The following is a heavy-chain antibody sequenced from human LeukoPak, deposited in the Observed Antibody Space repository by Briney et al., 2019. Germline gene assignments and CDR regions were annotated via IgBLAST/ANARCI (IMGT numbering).Heavy chain of an antibody. J-gene: IGHJ4*02. CDR2: ISNDGSRK. CDR1: GFTFSRHG. D-gene: IGHD3-10*01. CDR3: AREPYSSGSYQVDY. V-gene: IGHV3-30*03. Sequence: GGSLRLSCAPSGFTFSRHGMHWVRQAPGKGLEWVAIISNDGSRKYYAHSVEGRFTISRDNSKNTLYLQMDSLRAEDTAVYYCAREPYSSGSYQVDYWGQGTPVTVSS.